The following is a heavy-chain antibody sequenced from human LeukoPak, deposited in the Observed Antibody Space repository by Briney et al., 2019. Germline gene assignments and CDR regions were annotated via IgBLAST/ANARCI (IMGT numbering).Heavy chain of an antibody. Sequence: PGGSLRLSCAASGFTISHYWMSWVRQAPGKGLEWVGRIKSITDGGTIDYAAPVKGRFTISRDDSKNTLYLQMNSLKTEDTAVYYCTTGLTSIVVVTALRILDYWGQGTLVTVSS. J-gene: IGHJ4*02. D-gene: IGHD2-21*02. V-gene: IGHV3-15*01. CDR2: IKSITDGGTI. CDR3: TTGLTSIVVVTALRILDY. CDR1: GFTISHYW.